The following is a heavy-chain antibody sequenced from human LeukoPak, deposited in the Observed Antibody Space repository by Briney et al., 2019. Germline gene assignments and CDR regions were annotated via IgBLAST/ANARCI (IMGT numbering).Heavy chain of an antibody. J-gene: IGHJ5*02. D-gene: IGHD3-22*01. CDR1: GFTFSSYW. CDR3: ARDAPYYDSSGYSPTNNWFDP. Sequence: QPGGSLRLSCAASGFTFSSYWMHWVRQAPGKGLVWVSRINSDGSSTSYADSVKVRFTISRDNAKNTLYLQMNSLRAEDTAVYYCARDAPYYDSSGYSPTNNWFDPWGQGTLVTVSS. V-gene: IGHV3-74*01. CDR2: INSDGSST.